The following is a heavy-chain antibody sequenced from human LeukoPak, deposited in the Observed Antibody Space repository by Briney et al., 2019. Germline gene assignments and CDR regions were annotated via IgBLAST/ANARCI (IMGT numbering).Heavy chain of an antibody. CDR1: GYSFTSYW. D-gene: IGHD2-2*01. CDR3: ARGPSMNCSSTSCYLSLGMDV. Sequence: GESLKISCKGSGYSFTSYWIGWVRQMPGKGLEWMGIIYPGDSDTRYSPSFQGQVTISADKSISTAYLQWSSLKASDTAMYYCARGPSMNCSSTSCYLSLGMDVWGQGTTVTVSS. V-gene: IGHV5-51*01. J-gene: IGHJ6*02. CDR2: IYPGDSDT.